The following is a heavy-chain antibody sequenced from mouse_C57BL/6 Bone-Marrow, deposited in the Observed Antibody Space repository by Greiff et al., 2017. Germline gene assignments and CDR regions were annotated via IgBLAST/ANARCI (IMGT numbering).Heavy chain of an antibody. CDR3: ARKPLVGDY. CDR1: GYTFTSYG. CDR2: IYPRSGNT. D-gene: IGHD2-10*02. V-gene: IGHV1-81*01. Sequence: LEESGAELARPGASVKLSCKASGYTFTSYGISWVKQRTGQGLEWIGEIYPRSGNTYYNEKFKGKATLTADKSSSTAYMELRSLTSEDSAVYFCARKPLVGDYWGQGTSVTVSS. J-gene: IGHJ4*01.